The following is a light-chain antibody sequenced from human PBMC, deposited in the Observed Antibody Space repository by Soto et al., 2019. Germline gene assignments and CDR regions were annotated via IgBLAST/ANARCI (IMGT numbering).Light chain of an antibody. CDR1: QSISSW. V-gene: IGKV1-5*01. CDR2: DAS. CDR3: QQYNSYSWT. J-gene: IGKJ1*01. Sequence: DIPMTQSPSTLSASVRDRVTITCRASQSISSWLAWYQQKPGKAPKLLIYDASSLESGVPSRFSGSGSGTEFTLTISSLQPDDFATYYCQQYNSYSWTFGQGTKVDIK.